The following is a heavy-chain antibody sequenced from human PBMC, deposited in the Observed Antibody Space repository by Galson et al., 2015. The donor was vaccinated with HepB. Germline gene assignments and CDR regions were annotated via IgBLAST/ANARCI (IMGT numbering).Heavy chain of an antibody. CDR2: ISSSGSTI. V-gene: IGHV3-11*01. CDR1: GFTFSDYY. J-gene: IGHJ4*02. D-gene: IGHD2-2*01. CDR3: ARNVQYGGSTSCEDLYFDD. Sequence: SLRLSCAASGFTFSDYYMSWLRQAPGKGLEWVSYISSSGSTIYYADSVKGRFTISRDNAKNSLYLQMNSLRAEDTAVYYCARNVQYGGSTSCEDLYFDDWGQGTLVTVSS.